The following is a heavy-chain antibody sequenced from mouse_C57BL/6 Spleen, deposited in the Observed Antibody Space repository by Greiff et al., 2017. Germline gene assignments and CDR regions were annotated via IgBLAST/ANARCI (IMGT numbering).Heavy chain of an antibody. J-gene: IGHJ2*01. D-gene: IGHD1-1*01. CDR2: IDPEDGDT. Sequence: VQLQQSGAELVRPGASVKLSCTASGFNIQDYYMHWVKQRPEQGLEWIGRIDPEDGDTEYAPKFQGKATMTADTSSHTAYLQLSSLTSEDTAVYYCTTTTVAYFDYWGQGTTLTVSS. V-gene: IGHV14-1*01. CDR1: GFNIQDYY. CDR3: TTTTVAYFDY.